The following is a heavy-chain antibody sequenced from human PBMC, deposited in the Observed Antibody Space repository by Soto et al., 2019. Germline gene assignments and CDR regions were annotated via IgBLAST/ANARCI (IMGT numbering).Heavy chain of an antibody. Sequence: SGVLKNQGKGLDWVSAISGSGGSTYYADSVKGRFTISRDNSKNTLYLQMSSLRAEDTALYSCAKGPPGSGSDLGYSGQAPLLTVSS. V-gene: IGHV3-23*01. J-gene: IGHJ4*01. D-gene: IGHD5-12*01. CDR3: AKGPPGSGSDLGY. CDR2: ISGSGGST.